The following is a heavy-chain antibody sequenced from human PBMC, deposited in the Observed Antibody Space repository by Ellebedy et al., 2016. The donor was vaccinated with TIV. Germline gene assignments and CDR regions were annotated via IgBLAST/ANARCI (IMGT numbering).Heavy chain of an antibody. D-gene: IGHD2-15*01. CDR1: GGSFSGYY. Sequence: SETLSLXXAVYGGSFSGYYWSWIRQPPGKGLEWIGEINHSGSTNYNPSLKSRVTISVDTSKNQFSLKLSSVTAADTAVYYCARLRLLRAISYYYYGMDVWGQGTTVTVSS. CDR3: ARLRLLRAISYYYYGMDV. CDR2: INHSGST. V-gene: IGHV4-34*01. J-gene: IGHJ6*02.